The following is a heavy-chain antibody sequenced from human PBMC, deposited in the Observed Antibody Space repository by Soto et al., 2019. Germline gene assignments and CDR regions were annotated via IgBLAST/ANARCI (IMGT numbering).Heavy chain of an antibody. CDR2: INNDGSVS. Sequence: EMQLVESGGGLVQPGGSLRLSCVASGFTFSNYWMYWVRQAPGEGLVWVSRINNDGSVSSYADSVKGRLTISRDNVKNTLYLQMDSLRAEDTAVYYCARGDCVGGTCYSLAGSFYYYMDVWGKGTTVTVFS. V-gene: IGHV3-74*01. D-gene: IGHD2-15*01. CDR3: ARGDCVGGTCYSLAGSFYYYMDV. CDR1: GFTFSNYW. J-gene: IGHJ6*03.